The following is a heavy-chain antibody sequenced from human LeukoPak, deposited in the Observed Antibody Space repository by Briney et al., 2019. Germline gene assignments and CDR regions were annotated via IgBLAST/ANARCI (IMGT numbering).Heavy chain of an antibody. Sequence: PGGSLRLSCAASGFTFSTYAMSWVRQAPGKGLEWVSGISDSGGSTYYADSVKGRFTISRDNSKNTLYLQMNSLRAEDTAVYNCAKVLPRSFGSSPVLHGYDSWGQGTLVTVSS. CDR3: AKVLPRSFGSSPVLHGYDS. CDR1: GFTFSTYA. J-gene: IGHJ4*02. D-gene: IGHD3-10*01. CDR2: ISDSGGST. V-gene: IGHV3-23*01.